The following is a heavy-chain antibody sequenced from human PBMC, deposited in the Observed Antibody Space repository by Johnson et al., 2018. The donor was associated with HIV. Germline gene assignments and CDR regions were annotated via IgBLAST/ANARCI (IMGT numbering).Heavy chain of an antibody. V-gene: IGHV3-13*01. Sequence: VQLVESGGGVVQPGRSLRLSCAASGFTFSSYAMSWVRQAPGKGLEWVSAIGTAGDTYYPGSVKGRFTISRDNAKNSLYLQMNSLSAEDTAVYYCAREEGNYILTRGDAFDIWGQGTMVTVSS. J-gene: IGHJ3*02. CDR2: IGTAGDT. D-gene: IGHD3-9*01. CDR3: AREEGNYILTRGDAFDI. CDR1: GFTFSSYA.